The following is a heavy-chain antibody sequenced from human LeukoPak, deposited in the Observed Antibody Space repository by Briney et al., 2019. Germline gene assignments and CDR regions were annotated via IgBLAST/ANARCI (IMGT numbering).Heavy chain of an antibody. V-gene: IGHV4-30-4*01. J-gene: IGHJ4*02. CDR1: GGSISSGDYY. CDR2: IYYSGST. CDR3: ARDLGGYSGSYPDY. D-gene: IGHD1-26*01. Sequence: PSQTLSLTCTVSGGSISSGDYYWSWIRQPPGKGLEWIGYIYYSGSTYYNPSLKSRVTISVDTSKNQFSLKLSSVTAADTAVYYCARDLGGYSGSYPDYWGQGTLVTVSS.